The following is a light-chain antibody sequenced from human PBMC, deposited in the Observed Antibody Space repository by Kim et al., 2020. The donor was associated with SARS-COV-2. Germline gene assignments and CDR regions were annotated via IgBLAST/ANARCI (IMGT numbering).Light chain of an antibody. J-gene: IGKJ1*01. Sequence: EIVLTQSPATLSLSPGERATLSCRASQSVSSSFAWYQLKPGQAPRLLIYDASNRATGIPARFSGSGSGTDSTLTISSLEPADFAIYYCQHRSNWPWTFGQGTKVEIK. CDR1: QSVSSS. V-gene: IGKV3-11*01. CDR3: QHRSNWPWT. CDR2: DAS.